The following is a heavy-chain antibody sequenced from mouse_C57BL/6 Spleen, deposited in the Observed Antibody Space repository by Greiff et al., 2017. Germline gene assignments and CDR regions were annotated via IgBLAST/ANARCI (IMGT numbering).Heavy chain of an antibody. Sequence: VQLQQSGAELMKPGASVKLSCKATGYTFTGYWIEWVKQRPGHGLEWIGEILPGSGSTNYNEKFKGKATFTADTSSSTAYMQLSSLTSEDSAVYYCARSGYYGSSLYYFDYWGQGTTLTVSS. CDR3: ARSGYYGSSLYYFDY. CDR2: ILPGSGST. V-gene: IGHV1-9*01. CDR1: GYTFTGYW. J-gene: IGHJ2*01. D-gene: IGHD1-1*01.